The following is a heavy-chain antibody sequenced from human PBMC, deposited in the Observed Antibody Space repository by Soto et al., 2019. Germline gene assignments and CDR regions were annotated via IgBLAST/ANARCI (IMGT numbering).Heavy chain of an antibody. CDR1: GFSLSTSGVA. Sequence: QITLRESGPALVKPTQTLTMTCTFSGFSLSTSGVAVGWIRQPPGKPLACLSLLYWYDDKRYSPSLKSRVTITNDTSKNQVVLIMTNMDPVDTATYYCARSLSSSASFDYLVQGTMVTFSS. CDR3: ARSLSSSASFDY. D-gene: IGHD6-6*01. CDR2: LYWYDDK. V-gene: IGHV2-5*01. J-gene: IGHJ4*02.